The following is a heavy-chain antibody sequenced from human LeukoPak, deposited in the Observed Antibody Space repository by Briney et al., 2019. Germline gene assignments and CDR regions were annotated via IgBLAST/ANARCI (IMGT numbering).Heavy chain of an antibody. V-gene: IGHV3-30-3*01. J-gene: IGHJ3*02. D-gene: IGHD4-17*01. CDR2: KSYDGSNK. CDR3: ARDSHDYGDYLGAFDI. Sequence: GGSLRLSCAASGFTFSSYAMHWVRQAPGKGLEWVAVKSYDGSNKYYADSVKGRFTISRDNSKNTLYLQMNSLRAEDTAVYYCARDSHDYGDYLGAFDIWGQGTVVTVSS. CDR1: GFTFSSYA.